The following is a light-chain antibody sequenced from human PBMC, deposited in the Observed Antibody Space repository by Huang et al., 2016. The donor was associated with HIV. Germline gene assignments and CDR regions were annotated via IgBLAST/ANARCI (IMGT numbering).Light chain of an antibody. CDR1: QSISYW. V-gene: IGKV1-5*03. J-gene: IGKJ1*01. CDR2: KSS. Sequence: DIQMTQSPSTLSASVGDRVTITCRASQSISYWLAWYQQKPGKAPNLLSYKSSTLQSVVSSKFSGSGSGTEFTLTISSLQPDEFATYYCQQYNSYSWTFGQGTKVEIK. CDR3: QQYNSYSWT.